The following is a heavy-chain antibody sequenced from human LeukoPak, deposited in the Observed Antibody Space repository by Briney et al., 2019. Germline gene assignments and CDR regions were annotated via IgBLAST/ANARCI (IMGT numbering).Heavy chain of an antibody. J-gene: IGHJ4*02. CDR2: ISGSGGIT. D-gene: IGHD2-15*01. CDR3: AARPGEVAVPFDY. V-gene: IGHV3-23*01. Sequence: GGSLRLSCAASGFTFSTFAMTWVRQAPGEGREWVSLISGSGGITYYADSVNGRFTISRDNSKNTLYLQMHSLRAEDTAVYYCAARPGEVAVPFDYWGQGTLVTVSS. CDR1: GFTFSTFA.